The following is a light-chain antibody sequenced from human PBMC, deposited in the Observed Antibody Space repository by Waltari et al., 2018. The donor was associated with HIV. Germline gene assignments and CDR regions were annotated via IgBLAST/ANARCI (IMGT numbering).Light chain of an antibody. J-gene: IGKJ4*01. CDR2: GAS. Sequence: EIVMTQSAATLSVSPGESATLSCRASQSVSSNLAWYQQKPGQAPRPLIYGASTRATGIPARFSGSGSGTEFTLTISSLQSEDFAVYYCQQYNNWPLTFGGGTKVEIK. CDR3: QQYNNWPLT. CDR1: QSVSSN. V-gene: IGKV3-15*01.